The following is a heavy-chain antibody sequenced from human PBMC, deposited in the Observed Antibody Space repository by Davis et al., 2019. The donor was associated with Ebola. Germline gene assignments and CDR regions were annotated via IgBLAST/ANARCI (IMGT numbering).Heavy chain of an antibody. V-gene: IGHV3-11*01. CDR2: ISSSGSTI. CDR1: GFTFSDYY. D-gene: IGHD2-15*01. J-gene: IGHJ4*02. Sequence: LKISCAASGFTFSDYYMSWIRQAPGKGLEWVSYISSSGSTIYYADSVKGRFTISRDNAKNSLYLQMNSLRAEDTAVYYCARVGNVVVVAATADGLDYWGQGTLVTVSS. CDR3: ARVGNVVVVAATADGLDY.